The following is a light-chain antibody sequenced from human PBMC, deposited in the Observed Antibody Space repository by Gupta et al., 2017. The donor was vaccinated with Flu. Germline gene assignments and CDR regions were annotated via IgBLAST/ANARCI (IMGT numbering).Light chain of an antibody. CDR1: SSDIGGYNY. J-gene: IGLJ2*01. CDR2: EVK. V-gene: IGLV2-14*01. CDR3: RAYTGSSTL. Sequence: QSALTQPASVSGSPGQSITISSTGTSSDIGGYNYVSWYQQHPGNAPKLMIFEVKNRPSGVSNPVSGSKSGTTVSMTRSGLQAEAEYHYYCRAYTGSSTLFGGGTKLTVL.